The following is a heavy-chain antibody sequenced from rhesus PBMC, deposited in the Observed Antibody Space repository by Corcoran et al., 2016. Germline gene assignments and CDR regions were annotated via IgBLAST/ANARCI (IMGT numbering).Heavy chain of an antibody. D-gene: IGHD5-30*01. CDR1: GYTFTRQL. V-gene: IGHV1S9*01. CDR3: TSGYSGYSFDY. Sequence: QVQLVQSGDEVQKPGALVKLSCKASGYTFTRQLINWVRESRGHMLEWIGLINPSNCNTSYAQKFHGRFTMTMDTSTSTAYMELSSLRSEDTAVYYCTSGYSGYSFDYWGQGVLVTVSS. J-gene: IGHJ4*01. CDR2: INPSNCNT.